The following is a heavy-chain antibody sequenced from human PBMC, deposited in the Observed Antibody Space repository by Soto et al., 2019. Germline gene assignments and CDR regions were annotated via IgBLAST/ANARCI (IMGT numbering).Heavy chain of an antibody. CDR2: INPTGTMT. Sequence: QVQLVQSGAEVKKPGASVKLSCKASGYTFITSYYTHWVRQAPGQGLEWMGIINPTGTMTKYSDRFQGRLTMHRDTSTSTDYMELSTLTYEDTAVYFCARDTGYDHDAFDIWGQGTMVTVSS. CDR1: GYTFITSYY. J-gene: IGHJ3*02. D-gene: IGHD5-12*01. CDR3: ARDTGYDHDAFDI. V-gene: IGHV1-46*01.